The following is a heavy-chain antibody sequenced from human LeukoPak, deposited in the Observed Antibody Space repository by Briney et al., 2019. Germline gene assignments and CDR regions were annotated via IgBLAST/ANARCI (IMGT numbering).Heavy chain of an antibody. J-gene: IGHJ2*01. CDR3: ASGPLNYYDSSGYSINWYFDL. Sequence: PSETLSLTCTVSGGSISSGGYYWSWIRQHPGKGLEWIGYIYYSGSTYYNPSLKSRVTISVDTSKNQFSLKLSSVTAADTAVYYCASGPLNYYDSSGYSINWYFDLWGRGTLVTVSS. CDR2: IYYSGST. CDR1: GGSISSGGYY. V-gene: IGHV4-31*03. D-gene: IGHD3-22*01.